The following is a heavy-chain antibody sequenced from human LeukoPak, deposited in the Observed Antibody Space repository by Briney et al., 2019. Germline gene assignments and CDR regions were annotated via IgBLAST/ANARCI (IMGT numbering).Heavy chain of an antibody. Sequence: SETLSLTCTVSGGSISGYYWSWIRQPAGKGLEWIGRIYTSGSTNYNPSLKSRVTMSVDTSKNQFSLKLSSVTAADTAVYYCAREGRVVTAIRDAFDIWGQGTMVTVSS. CDR1: GGSISGYY. CDR2: IYTSGST. CDR3: AREGRVVTAIRDAFDI. D-gene: IGHD2-21*02. J-gene: IGHJ3*02. V-gene: IGHV4-4*07.